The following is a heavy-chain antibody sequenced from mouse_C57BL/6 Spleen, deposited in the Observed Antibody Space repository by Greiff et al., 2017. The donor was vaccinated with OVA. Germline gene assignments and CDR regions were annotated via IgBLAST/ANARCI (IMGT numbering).Heavy chain of an antibody. CDR2: ISYDGSN. V-gene: IGHV3-6*01. J-gene: IGHJ1*03. D-gene: IGHD2-4*01. CDR1: GYSITSGYY. Sequence: EVKLQESGPGLVKPSQSLSLTCSVTGYSITSGYYWNWIRQFPGNKLEWMGYISYDGSNNYNPSLKNRISITRDTSKNQFFLKLNSVTTEDTATYYCARRHYDYWYFDVWGTGTTVTVSS. CDR3: ARRHYDYWYFDV.